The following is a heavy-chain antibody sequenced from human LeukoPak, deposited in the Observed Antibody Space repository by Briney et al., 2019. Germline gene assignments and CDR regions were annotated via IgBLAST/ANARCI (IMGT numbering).Heavy chain of an antibody. CDR2: IYYSGST. D-gene: IGHD6-19*01. CDR3: ARRTYSSGWSNFDY. Sequence: SETLSLTCTVSGGSVSSGSYYWGWIRQPPGKGLEWIGYIYYSGSTNYNPSLKSRVTISVDTSKNQFSLKLSSVTAADTAVYYCARRTYSSGWSNFDYWGQGTLVTVSS. J-gene: IGHJ4*02. V-gene: IGHV4-61*01. CDR1: GGSVSSGSYY.